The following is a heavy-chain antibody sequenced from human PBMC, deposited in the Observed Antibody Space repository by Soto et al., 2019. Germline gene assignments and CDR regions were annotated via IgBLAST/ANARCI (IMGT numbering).Heavy chain of an antibody. CDR3: ARDGGPSGYDSYYYYGMDV. Sequence: QVQLVQSGAEVKKPGASAKVSCKASGYTFTSYDINWVRQATGQGLEWMGWMNPNSGNTGYAQKFQGRVTMTRNTSISTAYMELSSLRSEDTAVYYCARDGGPSGYDSYYYYGMDVWGQGTTVTVSS. V-gene: IGHV1-8*01. CDR2: MNPNSGNT. D-gene: IGHD5-12*01. J-gene: IGHJ6*02. CDR1: GYTFTSYD.